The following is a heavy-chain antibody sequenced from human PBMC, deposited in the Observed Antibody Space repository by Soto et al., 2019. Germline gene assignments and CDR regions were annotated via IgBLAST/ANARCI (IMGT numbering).Heavy chain of an antibody. J-gene: IGHJ5*02. CDR3: ARCITMVRGVENWFDP. D-gene: IGHD3-10*01. CDR1: GGSICSGGYS. V-gene: IGHV4-30-2*01. CDR2: IYHSGST. Sequence: SETLSLTCAVSGGSICSGGYSWSWIRRPPGKGLEWIGYIYHSGSTYYNPSLKSRVTISVDRSKNQFSLKLSSVTAADTAVYYCARCITMVRGVENWFDPWGQGTLVTVSS.